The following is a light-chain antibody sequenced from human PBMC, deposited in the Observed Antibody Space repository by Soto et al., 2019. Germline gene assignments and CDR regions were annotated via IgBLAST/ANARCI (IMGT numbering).Light chain of an antibody. CDR1: QSVSSSY. Sequence: EIVLTQSPGTLSLSPGERATLSCRASQSVSSSYLAWYQQKPGQAPRLLIYGASSRATGIPDRFSGSGSGTDFTLTISRLEPEDFAVYYCQQYGSGVGPGTKVDSK. J-gene: IGKJ3*01. CDR3: QQYGSG. CDR2: GAS. V-gene: IGKV3-20*01.